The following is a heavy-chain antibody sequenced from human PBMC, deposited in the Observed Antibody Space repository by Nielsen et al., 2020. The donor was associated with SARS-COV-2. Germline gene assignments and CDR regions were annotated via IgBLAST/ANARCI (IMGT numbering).Heavy chain of an antibody. CDR1: GFTFSSHA. Sequence: GGSLRLSCAASGFTFSSHAMHWVRQAPGKGLEWLAIISADGTNDHYADSVRGRFTISRDNSKNTLSLHLNSLRAEDTAVYYCARDLGYSGYGIYFDDWGPGTLVTVSS. D-gene: IGHD5-12*01. J-gene: IGHJ4*02. V-gene: IGHV3-30*04. CDR3: ARDLGYSGYGIYFDD. CDR2: ISADGTND.